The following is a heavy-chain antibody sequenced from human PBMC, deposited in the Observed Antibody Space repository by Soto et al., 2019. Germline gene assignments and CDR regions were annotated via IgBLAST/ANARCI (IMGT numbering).Heavy chain of an antibody. J-gene: IGHJ6*02. V-gene: IGHV4-59*01. CDR1: GGSISSYY. Sequence: QVQLQESGPGLVKPSETLSLTCTVSGGSISSYYWSWIRQPPGKGLEWIGYIYYSGITNYNPSLKSRVTISVDTSKIQFSLKLSSVTAADTAVYYCARYKSNDYDGMDVWGQGTTVTVSS. CDR2: IYYSGIT. D-gene: IGHD1-1*01. CDR3: ARYKSNDYDGMDV.